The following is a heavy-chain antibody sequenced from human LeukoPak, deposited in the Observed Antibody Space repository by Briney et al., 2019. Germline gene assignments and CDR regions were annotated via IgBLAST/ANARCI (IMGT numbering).Heavy chain of an antibody. D-gene: IGHD3-10*01. Sequence: KPSETLSLTCTVSGGSISSSSYYWGWIRQPPGKGLQWIGSIYYSGSTYYNPSLKSRVTISVDTSKNQFSLKLSSVTAADTAVYYCARILYAMVRPLGYYYYYYMDVWGKGTTVTVSS. J-gene: IGHJ6*03. V-gene: IGHV4-39*07. CDR2: IYYSGST. CDR3: ARILYAMVRPLGYYYYYYMDV. CDR1: GGSISSSSYY.